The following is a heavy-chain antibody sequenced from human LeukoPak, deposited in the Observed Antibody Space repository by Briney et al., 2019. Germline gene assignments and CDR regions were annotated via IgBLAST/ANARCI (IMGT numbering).Heavy chain of an antibody. D-gene: IGHD3-22*01. CDR3: VGGNRYYDSSGYSDPFDY. J-gene: IGHJ4*02. Sequence: PGGSLRLSCAASGFNFSTYWMSWVRQAPGKGLEWVANLKQDGSEKYYVDSVKGRFTISRDNAKNSLYLQMNSLRAEDTALYYCVGGNRYYDSSGYSDPFDYWGQGTLVTVSS. V-gene: IGHV3-7*03. CDR2: LKQDGSEK. CDR1: GFNFSTYW.